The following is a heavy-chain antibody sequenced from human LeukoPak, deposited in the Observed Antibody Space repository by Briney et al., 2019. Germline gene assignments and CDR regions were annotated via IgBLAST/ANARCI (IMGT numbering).Heavy chain of an antibody. J-gene: IGHJ4*02. CDR2: INPNSGGT. V-gene: IGHV1-2*02. CDR1: GYTFTGYY. Sequence: GPSVKVSCKASGYTFTGYYMHWVRQAPGQGLEWMGWINPNSGGTNYAQKFQGRVTMTRDTSISTAYMELSRLRSDDTAVYYCARGFYVWGSYRSPPFDYWGQGTLVTVSS. CDR3: ARGFYVWGSYRSPPFDY. D-gene: IGHD3-16*02.